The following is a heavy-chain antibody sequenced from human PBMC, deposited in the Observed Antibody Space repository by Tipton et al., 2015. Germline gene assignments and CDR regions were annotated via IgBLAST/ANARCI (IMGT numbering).Heavy chain of an antibody. J-gene: IGHJ4*02. Sequence: LRLSCTVSGASIGSGGTYWSWIRQFPGKGLEWIGHIYFSGGTFYSPSLKSRLTISKDTSKNQLFLKLTSVTAADTAIYYCARIPKRDGDSFDLWGRGTLVTVSS. CDR3: ARIPKRDGDSFDL. CDR2: IYFSGGT. V-gene: IGHV4-31*03. CDR1: GASIGSGGTY. D-gene: IGHD4-17*01.